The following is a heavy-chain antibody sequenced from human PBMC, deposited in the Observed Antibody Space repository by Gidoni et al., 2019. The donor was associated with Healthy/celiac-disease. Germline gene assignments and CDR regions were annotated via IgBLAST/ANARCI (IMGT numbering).Heavy chain of an antibody. J-gene: IGHJ6*02. CDR1: GGTFSSYA. CDR3: ASIYCSSTSCRKLFDGYYYYYYGMDV. Sequence: QVQLVQSGAEVKKPGSSVKVSCKASGGTFSSYAISWVRQAPGQGLEWMGGIIPILGTANYEQKFQGRVTITADKSTSTAYMELSSLRSEDTAVYYCASIYCSSTSCRKLFDGYYYYYYGMDVWGQGTTVTVSS. V-gene: IGHV1-69*06. D-gene: IGHD2-2*01. CDR2: IIPILGTA.